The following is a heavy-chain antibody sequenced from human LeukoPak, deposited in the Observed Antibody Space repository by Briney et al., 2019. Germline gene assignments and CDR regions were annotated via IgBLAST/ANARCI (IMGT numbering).Heavy chain of an antibody. D-gene: IGHD6-13*01. CDR3: ARLRADYSSSWYVGY. V-gene: IGHV5-10-1*01. J-gene: IGHJ4*02. CDR1: GYSFTSYW. Sequence: GESLKISCKGSGYSFTSYWISWVRQRPGKGLEWMGRIDPSDSYTNYSPSFQGHVTISADKSISTAYLQWSSLKASDTAMYYCARLRADYSSSWYVGYWGQGTLVTVSS. CDR2: IDPSDSYT.